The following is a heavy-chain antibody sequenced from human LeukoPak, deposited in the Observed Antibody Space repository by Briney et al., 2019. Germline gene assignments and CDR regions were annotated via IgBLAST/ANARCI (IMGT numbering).Heavy chain of an antibody. CDR1: GGTFSSYA. D-gene: IGHD2-21*01. CDR3: AKDFRIGYSAHFDY. V-gene: IGHV3-23*01. CDR2: ISGSGGST. J-gene: IGHJ4*02. Sequence: ASVKVSCKASGGTFSSYAISWVRQAPGKGLEWVSAISGSGGSTYYADSVKGRFTISRDNSKNTLYLQMNSLRGEDTAVYYCAKDFRIGYSAHFDYWGQGALVTVSS.